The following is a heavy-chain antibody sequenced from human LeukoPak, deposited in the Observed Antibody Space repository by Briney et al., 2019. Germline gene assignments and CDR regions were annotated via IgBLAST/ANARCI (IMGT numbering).Heavy chain of an antibody. J-gene: IGHJ4*02. CDR2: ISGSGGST. D-gene: IGHD2-15*01. CDR3: TTIRGFCGGRSCLGY. CDR1: GFTFSSYA. V-gene: IGHV3-23*01. Sequence: GGSLRLSCAASGFTFSSYAMSWVRQAPGKGLEWVSAISGSGGSTYYADSVKGRFTISRDNSKNTLYLQMNSLKSEDTAVYYCTTIRGFCGGRSCLGYWGQGTLVTVSS.